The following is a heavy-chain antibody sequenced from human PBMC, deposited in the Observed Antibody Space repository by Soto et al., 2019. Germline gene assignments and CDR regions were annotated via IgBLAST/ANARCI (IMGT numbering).Heavy chain of an antibody. CDR2: INHSGST. CDR1: GGSFSGYY. D-gene: IGHD6-13*01. CDR3: ARYSSSWFNWFDP. V-gene: IGHV4-34*01. J-gene: IGHJ5*02. Sequence: SETLSLTCAVYGGSFSGYYWSWIRQPPGKGLEWIGEINHSGSTNYNPSLKSRVTISVDTSKNQFSLKLSSVTAADTAVYYCARYSSSWFNWFDPWGQGTLVTVSS.